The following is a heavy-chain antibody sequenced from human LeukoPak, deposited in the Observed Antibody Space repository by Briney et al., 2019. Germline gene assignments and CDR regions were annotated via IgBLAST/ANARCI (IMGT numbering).Heavy chain of an antibody. CDR2: IYSGGST. CDR3: ARGRSFDP. Sequence: GGSLRLSCAASGFTFSSYAMSWVRQAPGKGLEWVSVIYSGGSTYYADSVKGRFTISRDNSKNTLYLQMNSLRAEDTAVYYCARGRSFDPWGQGTLVTVSS. V-gene: IGHV3-53*01. CDR1: GFTFSSYA. J-gene: IGHJ5*02. D-gene: IGHD1-14*01.